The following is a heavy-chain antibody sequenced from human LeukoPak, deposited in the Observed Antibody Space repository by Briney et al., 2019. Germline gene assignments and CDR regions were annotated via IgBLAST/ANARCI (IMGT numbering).Heavy chain of an antibody. Sequence: ASVKVSCKASGYSFTGFFIHWVRLTPGQGLEWMGCINPSTGVTKFPQRFQGRVTMTRDTSITTAYLELNTLTSDDTAVYYCARGQDAYSPPRDLWGQGTLVTVSS. CDR2: INPSTGVT. V-gene: IGHV1-2*02. CDR3: ARGQDAYSPPRDL. CDR1: GYSFTGFF. D-gene: IGHD5-24*01. J-gene: IGHJ5*02.